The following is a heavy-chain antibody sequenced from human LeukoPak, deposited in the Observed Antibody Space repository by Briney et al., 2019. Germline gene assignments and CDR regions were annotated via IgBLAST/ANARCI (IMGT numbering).Heavy chain of an antibody. CDR3: ARGHYGSGFPYYYMDV. J-gene: IGHJ6*03. CDR2: IIPIFGTA. D-gene: IGHD3-10*01. CDR1: GGTFSSYA. Sequence: SVKVSCKASGGTFSSYAISWVRQAPGQGLEWMGGIIPIFGTANYAQKFQGRVTITADESTSTAYMELSSLRSEDTAVYYCARGHYGSGFPYYYMDVWGKGTTVTVSS. V-gene: IGHV1-69*13.